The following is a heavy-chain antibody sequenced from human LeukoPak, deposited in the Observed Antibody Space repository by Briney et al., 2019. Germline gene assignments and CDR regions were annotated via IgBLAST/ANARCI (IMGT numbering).Heavy chain of an antibody. D-gene: IGHD3-10*02. CDR2: ISSSGSTI. CDR1: GFTVSSNS. CDR3: AELGITMIGGV. V-gene: IGHV3-48*04. Sequence: GGSLRLSCTVSGFTVSSNSMNWVRQAPGKGLEWVSYISSSGSTIYYADSVKGRFTISRDNAKNSLYLQMNSLRAEDTAVYYCAELGITMIGGVWGKGTTVTISS. J-gene: IGHJ6*04.